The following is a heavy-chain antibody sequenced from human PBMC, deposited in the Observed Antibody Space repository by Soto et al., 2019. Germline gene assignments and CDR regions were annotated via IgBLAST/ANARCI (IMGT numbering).Heavy chain of an antibody. D-gene: IGHD3-3*01. V-gene: IGHV4-59*01. CDR1: GGSISSYY. Sequence: SETLSLTCTVSGGSISSYYWSGIRQPPGKGLEWIGYIYYSGSTNYNPSLKSRVTISVDTSKNQFSLKLSSVTAADTAVYYCARAAPLRGYDFWSGYREPDAFDIWGQGTMVTVS. CDR2: IYYSGST. J-gene: IGHJ3*02. CDR3: ARAAPLRGYDFWSGYREPDAFDI.